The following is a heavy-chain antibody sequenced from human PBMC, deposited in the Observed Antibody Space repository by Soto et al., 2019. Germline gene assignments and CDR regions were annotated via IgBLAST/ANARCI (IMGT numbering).Heavy chain of an antibody. CDR3: ARVATSGMHFYFDS. Sequence: QVQLQESGPGLVKPSQTLSLTCSVSSGSISNNNYYGTWIRQHPGKDLEWLGYIYYSGSTFYNPSLESRLTISVDTSKNQFSLKLSSVTAADTAIYFCARVATSGMHFYFDSWGQGALVTVSS. J-gene: IGHJ4*02. CDR2: IYYSGST. V-gene: IGHV4-30-4*01. CDR1: SGSISNNNYY.